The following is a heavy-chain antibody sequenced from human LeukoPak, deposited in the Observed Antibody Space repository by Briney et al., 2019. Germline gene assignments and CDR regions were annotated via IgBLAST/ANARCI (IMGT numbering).Heavy chain of an antibody. V-gene: IGHV4-39*01. J-gene: IGHJ4*02. CDR2: IYYSGST. CDR1: GFTFSSYG. D-gene: IGHD6-13*01. CDR3: ARHPKEYSSSWYGGYYFDY. Sequence: GTLRLSCAASGFTFSSYGMSWVRQPPGKGLEWIGSIYYSGSTYYNPSLKSRVTISVDTSKNQFSLKLSSVTAADTAVYYCARHPKEYSSSWYGGYYFDYWGQGTLVTVSS.